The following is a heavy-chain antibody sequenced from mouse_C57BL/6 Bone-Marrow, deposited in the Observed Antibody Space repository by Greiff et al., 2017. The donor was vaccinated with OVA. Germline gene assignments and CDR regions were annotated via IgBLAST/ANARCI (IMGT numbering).Heavy chain of an antibody. J-gene: IGHJ1*03. Sequence: VQLKQSGPELVKPGASVKISCKASGYTFTDYYMNWVKQSHGKSLEWIGDINPNNGGTSYNQKFKGKATLTVDKSSSTAYMELRSLTSEDSAVYYCARDPNLFLNYWYFDVWGTGTTVTVSS. CDR1: GYTFTDYY. V-gene: IGHV1-26*01. D-gene: IGHD1-1*01. CDR3: ARDPNLFLNYWYFDV. CDR2: INPNNGGT.